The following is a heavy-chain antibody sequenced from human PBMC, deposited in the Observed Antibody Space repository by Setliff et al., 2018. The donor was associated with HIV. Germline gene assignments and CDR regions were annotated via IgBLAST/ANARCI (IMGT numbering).Heavy chain of an antibody. V-gene: IGHV4-38-2*01. Sequence: SETLSLTCAVSGYSIRSGYYWGWIRQSPGKGLEWIGTMFRTGTSYYNPSLTSRVTISQDTSKNQFSLKLSSVTAADTAVYYCVRGPYDYVWGSYRPNYFDYWGQGTLVTVSS. J-gene: IGHJ4*02. CDR3: VRGPYDYVWGSYRPNYFDY. CDR2: MFRTGTS. D-gene: IGHD3-16*02. CDR1: GYSIRSGYY.